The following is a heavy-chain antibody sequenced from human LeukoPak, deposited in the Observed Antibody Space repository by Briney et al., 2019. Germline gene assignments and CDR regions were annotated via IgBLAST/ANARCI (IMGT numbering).Heavy chain of an antibody. CDR1: GFTFSSYT. CDR2: ITSVGNTV. Sequence: GGSLRLSCAASGFTFSSYTMNWVRQAPGKGLEWVSYITSVGNTVYYADSVKGRFTISRDNAKNSLYLQMSSLRDEDTAVYYCARERNQLTLPIDYWGQGTLVTVSS. D-gene: IGHD1-1*01. V-gene: IGHV3-48*02. J-gene: IGHJ4*02. CDR3: ARERNQLTLPIDY.